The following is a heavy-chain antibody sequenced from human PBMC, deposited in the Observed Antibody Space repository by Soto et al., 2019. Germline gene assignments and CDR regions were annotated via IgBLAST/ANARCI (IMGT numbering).Heavy chain of an antibody. V-gene: IGHV3-11*05. J-gene: IGHJ4*02. D-gene: IGHD4-17*01. CDR2: ISNSGEFI. Sequence: PGGTLRLSCAASGFTFSDFYMLWIRQAPGKGLERISYISNSGEFINYADSVKGRFTVSRDNAKNSLYLQMNSLRAEDTAVYYCARARLSSMVTTGYWGQGTLVTVSS. CDR1: GFTFSDFY. CDR3: ARARLSSMVTTGY.